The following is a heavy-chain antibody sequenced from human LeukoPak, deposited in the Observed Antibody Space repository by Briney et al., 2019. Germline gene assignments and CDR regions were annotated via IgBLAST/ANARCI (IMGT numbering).Heavy chain of an antibody. J-gene: IGHJ4*02. CDR3: ARGVYIAAAQYGY. CDR1: GASISSYY. V-gene: IGHV4-59*01. CDR2: IYYSGTT. D-gene: IGHD6-13*01. Sequence: PSETLSLTCTVSGASISSYYWSWIRQPPGKGLEWIGYIYYSGTTNYNPSLKSRVTISVDTSKNQFSLKLNSVTAADTAVYYCARGVYIAAAQYGYWGQGTLVTVSS.